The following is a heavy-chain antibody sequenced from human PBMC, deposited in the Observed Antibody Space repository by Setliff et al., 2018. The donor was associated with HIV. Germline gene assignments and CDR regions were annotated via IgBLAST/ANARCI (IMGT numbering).Heavy chain of an antibody. V-gene: IGHV3-73*01. D-gene: IGHD3-22*01. CDR3: KADSSGYP. CDR2: IGSKANSYAT. Sequence: GGSLRLSCAASGFTFSSYAMTWVRQAPGKGLEWVGRIGSKANSYATAYAASVKGRFTTSREDSKNTAYLQMNSLKTEDTAVYYCKADSSGYPWGQGTLVTVSS. CDR1: GFTFSSYA. J-gene: IGHJ5*02.